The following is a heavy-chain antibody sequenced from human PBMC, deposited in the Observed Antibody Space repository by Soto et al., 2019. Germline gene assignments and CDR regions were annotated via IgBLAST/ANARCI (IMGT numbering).Heavy chain of an antibody. Sequence: SETLSLTCTVSGGSISSYYWSWIRQPPGKGLEWIGYIYYSGITDYNPSLKSRVTISVDTSKNQFSLKLSSVTAADTAVYYCGRVCGGGCYDYLGQGNLVIVSS. D-gene: IGHD2-21*02. J-gene: IGHJ4*02. CDR3: GRVCGGGCYDY. CDR2: IYYSGIT. CDR1: GGSISSYY. V-gene: IGHV4-59*01.